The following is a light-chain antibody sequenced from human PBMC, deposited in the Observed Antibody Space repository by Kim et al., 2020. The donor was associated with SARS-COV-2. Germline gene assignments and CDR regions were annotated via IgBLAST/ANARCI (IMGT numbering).Light chain of an antibody. V-gene: IGLV3-19*01. J-gene: IGLJ2*01. CDR1: SLRSYY. CDR3: QSRGSGGNLI. CDR2: GRD. Sequence: SSELTQDPAVSVALGQTVRITCQGDSLRSYYATWYQQKPRQAPVLVIYGRDTRPSGIPDRFSGSASGNTASLTISGAQAEDEADFYCQSRGSGGNLIFGGGTQLTVL.